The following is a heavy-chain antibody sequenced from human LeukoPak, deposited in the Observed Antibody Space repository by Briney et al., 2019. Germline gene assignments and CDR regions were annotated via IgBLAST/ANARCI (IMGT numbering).Heavy chain of an antibody. CDR2: TNPNSGGT. CDR3: ARRHTNGWYYFDY. Sequence: ASVKVSCKASGYTFTGYYIHWVRQAPGQGLEWMGWTNPNSGGTNYAQKFQGRVTMTRDTSISTAYMDLSRLRSDDTDVYYCARRHTNGWYYFDYWGQGTLVTVSS. V-gene: IGHV1-2*02. CDR1: GYTFTGYY. D-gene: IGHD6-19*01. J-gene: IGHJ4*02.